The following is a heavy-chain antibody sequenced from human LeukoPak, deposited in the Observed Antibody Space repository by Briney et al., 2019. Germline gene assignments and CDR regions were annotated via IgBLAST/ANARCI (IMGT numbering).Heavy chain of an antibody. J-gene: IGHJ4*02. D-gene: IGHD6-19*01. CDR3: ARHPIKLRWSSAWYYFDY. CDR2: ISYDGSNK. CDR1: GFTFSSYA. Sequence: GGSLRLSCAASGFTFSSYAMHWVRQAPGKGLEWVAVISYDGSNKYYADSVKGRFTISRNNSKNTLYLQMNSLRAEDTAVYYCARHPIKLRWSSAWYYFDYWGQGTLVTVSS. V-gene: IGHV3-30*04.